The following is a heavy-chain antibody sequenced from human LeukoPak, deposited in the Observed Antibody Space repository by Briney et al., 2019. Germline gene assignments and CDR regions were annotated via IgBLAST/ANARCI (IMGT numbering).Heavy chain of an antibody. J-gene: IGHJ4*02. CDR3: ARDRKYSSDYFDY. D-gene: IGHD6-19*01. CDR2: IKQDGSEK. V-gene: IGHV3-7*01. CDR1: GFTFSSRDW. Sequence: PGGSLRLSCVASGFTFSSRDWMTWVRQAPGKGLEWVANIKQDGSEKNYVDSVKGRFTISRDNAKNSVDLQMNSLRVEDTAVYYCARDRKYSSDYFDYWGQGTLVTVSS.